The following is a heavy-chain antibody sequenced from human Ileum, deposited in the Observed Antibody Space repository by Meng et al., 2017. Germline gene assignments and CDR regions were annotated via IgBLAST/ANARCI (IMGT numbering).Heavy chain of an antibody. V-gene: IGHV3-74*01. CDR2: ISPDGSSS. CDR3: SRNMMA. J-gene: IGHJ5*02. CDR1: GFTFSKTW. D-gene: IGHD3-16*01. Sequence: RSLSRSCVATGFTFSKTWFHWFRQAPGKGLVWVSRISPDGSSSNNADSVKGRFTVSRDNSKNTLFLQMNSLRAEDTAMYYCSRNMMALGQGTLVTVSS.